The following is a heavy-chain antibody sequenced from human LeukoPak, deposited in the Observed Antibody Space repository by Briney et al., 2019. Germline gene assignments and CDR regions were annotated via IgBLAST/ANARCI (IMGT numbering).Heavy chain of an antibody. Sequence: PGGSLRLSCAASGFTFSSYSMNWVRQAPGKGLEWVSYISSSSSTIYYADSVKGRFTISRDNAKNSLYLQMNSLRAEDTAVYYCARGGIAAAGTPHYWGQGTLVTVSS. V-gene: IGHV3-48*01. D-gene: IGHD6-13*01. CDR2: ISSSSSTI. J-gene: IGHJ4*02. CDR1: GFTFSSYS. CDR3: ARGGIAAAGTPHY.